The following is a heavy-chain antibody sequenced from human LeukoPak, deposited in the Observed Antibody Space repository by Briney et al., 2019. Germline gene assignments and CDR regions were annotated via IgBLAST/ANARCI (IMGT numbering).Heavy chain of an antibody. Sequence: ASVKVSCKASGGTFSSYAISWVRQAPGQGLEWMGGIIPIFGTANYAQKFQGRVTITADESTSTAYMELSSLRSEDTAEYYCARAQLWLLPPGLYYYYGMDVWGQGTTVTVSS. CDR1: GGTFSSYA. CDR3: ARAQLWLLPPGLYYYYGMDV. J-gene: IGHJ6*02. V-gene: IGHV1-69*13. D-gene: IGHD5-18*01. CDR2: IIPIFGTA.